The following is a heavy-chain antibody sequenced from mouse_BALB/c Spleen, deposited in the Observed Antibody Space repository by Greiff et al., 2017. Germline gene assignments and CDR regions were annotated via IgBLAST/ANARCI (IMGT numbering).Heavy chain of an antibody. CDR1: GFTFTDYY. V-gene: IGHV7-3*02. D-gene: IGHD2-4*01. CDR3: ARDMGDYDVYAMDY. J-gene: IGHJ4*01. CDR2: IRNKANGYTT. Sequence: EVQRVESGGGLVQPGGSLRLSCATSGFTFTDYYMSWVRQPPGKALEWLGFIRNKANGYTTEYSASVKGRFTISRDNSQSILYLQMNTLRAEDSATYYCARDMGDYDVYAMDYWGQGTSVTVSS.